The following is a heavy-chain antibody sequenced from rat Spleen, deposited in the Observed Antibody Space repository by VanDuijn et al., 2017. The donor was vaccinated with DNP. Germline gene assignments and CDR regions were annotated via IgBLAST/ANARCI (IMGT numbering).Heavy chain of an antibody. Sequence: EVQLVESGGDLVQPGRSLNLSCVGSGFTFNKYWMTWIRQVPGKGLEWIASITSGDPHAYYPDSVKGRFTVSRDNAENTLYLQMSSLRSEDTATYYCARQGPLDAWGQGTSVTVSS. V-gene: IGHV5-31*01. J-gene: IGHJ4*01. CDR1: GFTFNKYW. CDR2: ITSGDPHA. CDR3: ARQGPLDA.